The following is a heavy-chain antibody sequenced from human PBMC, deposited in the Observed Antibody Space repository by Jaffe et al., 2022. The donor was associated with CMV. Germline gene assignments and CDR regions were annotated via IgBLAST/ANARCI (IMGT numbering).Heavy chain of an antibody. CDR2: IWYDGSNK. CDR1: GFTFSSYG. CDR3: ARAPEDYGMDV. Sequence: QVQLVESGGGVVQPGRSLRLSCAASGFTFSSYGMHWVRQAPGKGLEWVAVIWYDGSNKYYADSVKGRFTISRDNSKNTLYLQMNSLRAEDTAVYYCARAPEDYGMDVWGQGTTVTVSS. V-gene: IGHV3-33*01. J-gene: IGHJ6*02.